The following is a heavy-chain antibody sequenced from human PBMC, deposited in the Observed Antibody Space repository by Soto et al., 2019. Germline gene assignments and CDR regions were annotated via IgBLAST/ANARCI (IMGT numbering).Heavy chain of an antibody. CDR1: GDSITSGESY. D-gene: IGHD1-26*01. Sequence: NPSETLSLTCTVSGDSITSGESYWSWIRQPPGKGLEWIGEIFHSGSTHYSPSLKSRVTISVDKSKKYFSLNLTSVTAADTAVYYCARVYSGSYSDSWGQGTLVTVSS. CDR3: ARVYSGSYSDS. V-gene: IGHV4-30-4*01. CDR2: IFHSGST. J-gene: IGHJ4*02.